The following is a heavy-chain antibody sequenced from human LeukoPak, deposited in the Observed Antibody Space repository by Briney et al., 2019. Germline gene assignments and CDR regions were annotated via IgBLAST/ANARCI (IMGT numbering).Heavy chain of an antibody. CDR3: ARDEAPHYYGPGSPRGPDY. D-gene: IGHD3-10*01. CDR1: GFTVSSNY. Sequence: GGSLRLSCAASGFTVSSNYMSWVRQAPGKGLEWVSVIYSGGSTYYADSVKGRFTISRDNSKNTLYLQMNSLRAEDTAVYYCARDEAPHYYGPGSPRGPDYWGQGTLVTVSS. V-gene: IGHV3-66*01. CDR2: IYSGGST. J-gene: IGHJ4*02.